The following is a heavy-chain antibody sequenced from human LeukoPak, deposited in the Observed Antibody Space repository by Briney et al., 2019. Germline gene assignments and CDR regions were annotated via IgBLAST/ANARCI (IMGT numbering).Heavy chain of an antibody. CDR3: ARGYFDWLTNYFDY. J-gene: IGHJ4*02. D-gene: IGHD3-9*01. Sequence: GSLRLSCAASGFTFSSYWMSWVRHAPGKGLEWVAVISYDGSNKYYADSVKGRFTISRDNSKNTLYLQMNSLRAEDTAVYYCARGYFDWLTNYFDYWGQGTLGTVSS. CDR2: ISYDGSNK. V-gene: IGHV3-30-3*01. CDR1: GFTFSSYW.